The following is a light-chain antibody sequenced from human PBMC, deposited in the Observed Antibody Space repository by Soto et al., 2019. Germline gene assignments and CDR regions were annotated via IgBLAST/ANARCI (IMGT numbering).Light chain of an antibody. V-gene: IGKV1-33*01. CDR1: QDIDTY. CDR3: QQYDKLPFT. CDR2: DAS. J-gene: IGKJ2*01. Sequence: DVQMTQSPSSLSASVGDRVTITCQASQDIDTYFNWYQQKPGQAPKLLISDASNLETGVPSRFSGSGSGTDFTFTISSLQPEDIATYYCQQYDKLPFTFGQGTKLEIK.